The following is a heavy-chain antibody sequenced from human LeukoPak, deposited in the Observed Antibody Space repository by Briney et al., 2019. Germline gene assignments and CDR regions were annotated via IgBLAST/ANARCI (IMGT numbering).Heavy chain of an antibody. D-gene: IGHD3-22*01. CDR2: IYHSGST. J-gene: IGHJ1*01. Sequence: NPSETLSLTCTVSGYSISSGYYWGWIRQPPGKGLEWIGSIYHSGSTYYNPSLKSRVTISVDTSKNQFSLKLSSVTAADTAVYYCARLKYYYDASGYRAEYFQHWGQGTLVTVSS. CDR3: ARLKYYYDASGYRAEYFQH. CDR1: GYSISSGYY. V-gene: IGHV4-38-2*02.